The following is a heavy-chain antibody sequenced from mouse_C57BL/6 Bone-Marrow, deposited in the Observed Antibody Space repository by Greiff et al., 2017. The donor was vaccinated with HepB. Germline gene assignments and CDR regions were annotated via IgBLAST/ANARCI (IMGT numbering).Heavy chain of an antibody. J-gene: IGHJ2*01. CDR1: GFTFTDYY. V-gene: IGHV7-3*01. D-gene: IGHD1-1*01. CDR3: GRYIDLVLQHFDY. CDR2: IRDKANGYTT. Sequence: EVHLVESGGGLVQPGGSLSLSCAASGFTFTDYYMSWVRQPPGKALEWLGFIRDKANGYTTEYSASVKGRFTISRDNSQSILYLQMNTLRAADSATYYCGRYIDLVLQHFDYWGQGTTITVSA.